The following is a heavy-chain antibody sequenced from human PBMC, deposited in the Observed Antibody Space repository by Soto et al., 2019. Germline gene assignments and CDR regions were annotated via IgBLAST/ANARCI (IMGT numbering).Heavy chain of an antibody. J-gene: IGHJ4*02. D-gene: IGHD3-3*01. Sequence: PGGSLRLSCAASGFTVSSNYMSWVRQAPGKGLEWVSAISGSGGSTYYADSVKGRFTISRDNSKNTLYLQMNSLRAEDTAVYYCAKGRSIFGASYFDYWGQGTLVTVSS. CDR1: GFTVSSNY. V-gene: IGHV3-23*01. CDR3: AKGRSIFGASYFDY. CDR2: ISGSGGST.